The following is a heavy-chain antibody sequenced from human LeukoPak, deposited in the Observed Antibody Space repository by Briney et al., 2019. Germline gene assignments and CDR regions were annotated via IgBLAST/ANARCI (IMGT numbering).Heavy chain of an antibody. CDR2: ISSSGRSI. J-gene: IGHJ4*02. V-gene: IGHV3-48*01. CDR3: AKDLSSGSRRAY. CDR1: GFTFSSYG. Sequence: PGGSLRLSCAASGFTFSSYGIHWVRQAPGKGLEWVSYISSSGRSIYSADSVKGRFTISRDNSKNTLYLQMNSLRAEDTGVYYCAKDLSSGSRRAYWGQGTLVTVSS. D-gene: IGHD6-19*01.